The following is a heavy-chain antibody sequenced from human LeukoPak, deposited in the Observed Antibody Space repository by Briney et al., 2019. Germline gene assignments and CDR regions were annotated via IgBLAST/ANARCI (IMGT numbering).Heavy chain of an antibody. CDR2: IRSDGRNE. D-gene: IGHD2-2*01. J-gene: IGHJ3*01. Sequence: GGSLRLSCAASGFIFSRYGMHWVRQAPGKGLEGVAFIRSDGRNEYYGDSVKGRFTISRDNSKNTLYLQMNSLRPEDTAVYYCANICTSTSCYPALDAFDFWGQGTMVTVSS. CDR3: ANICTSTSCYPALDAFDF. CDR1: GFIFSRYG. V-gene: IGHV3-30*02.